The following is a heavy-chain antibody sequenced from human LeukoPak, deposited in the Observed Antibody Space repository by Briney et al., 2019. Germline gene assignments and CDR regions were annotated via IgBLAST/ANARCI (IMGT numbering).Heavy chain of an antibody. CDR2: ISGSGGST. CDR1: GFTFTTYA. J-gene: IGHJ4*02. D-gene: IGHD6-19*01. Sequence: GGSPRLSCSASGFTFTTYAMSWVRQAPGRGLEWVSSISGSGGSTKNADSVRGRFTISRDNSQNTLYLQMNSLRAEDTAIYYCAKSLTGWYVFDYWGQGTLVTVSS. V-gene: IGHV3-23*01. CDR3: AKSLTGWYVFDY.